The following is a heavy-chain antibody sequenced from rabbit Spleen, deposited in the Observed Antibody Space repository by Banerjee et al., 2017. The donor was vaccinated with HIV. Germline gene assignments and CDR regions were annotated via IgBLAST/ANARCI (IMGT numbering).Heavy chain of an antibody. CDR1: GFDFSAYY. J-gene: IGHJ4*01. CDR3: ARGYADSSGLPTYYFNL. V-gene: IGHV1S7*01. CDR2: IDPVFGVT. Sequence: QLKESGGGLVQPGGSLKLSCKASGFDFSAYYMSWVRQAPGKGLEWIGYIDPVFGVTYYASWVNGRFTISSHNAQNTLYLQLSSLTAADTATYFCARGYADSSGLPTYYFNLWGPGTLVTVS. D-gene: IGHD8-1*01.